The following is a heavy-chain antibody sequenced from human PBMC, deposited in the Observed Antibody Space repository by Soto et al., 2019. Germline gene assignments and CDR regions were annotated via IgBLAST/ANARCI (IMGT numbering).Heavy chain of an antibody. CDR1: GGSISSYY. Sequence: QVQLQESGPGLVKPSETLSLTCTVSGGSISSYYWSWIRQPPGKGLEWIGYIYYSGSTNYNPSLTSRVTISVDTSKNQFSLKLSSVTAADTAVYYWARLQYYFDYWGQGTLVTVSS. V-gene: IGHV4-59*08. CDR3: ARLQYYFDY. CDR2: IYYSGST. J-gene: IGHJ4*02.